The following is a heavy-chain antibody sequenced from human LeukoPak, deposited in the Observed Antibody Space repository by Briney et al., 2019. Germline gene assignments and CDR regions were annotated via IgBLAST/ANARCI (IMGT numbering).Heavy chain of an antibody. V-gene: IGHV1-46*01. CDR3: ATSGSYHKYYFDY. J-gene: IGHJ4*02. D-gene: IGHD1-26*01. Sequence: ASVKISCKASGYSFSAYYMHWVRHAPGPGLDWMGVINPSGGGTSYALKFQDRVAVSRDTSTSTVYMELSSLRSDDTAVYFCATSGSYHKYYFDYWGQGTLVTVSS. CDR2: INPSGGGT. CDR1: GYSFSAYY.